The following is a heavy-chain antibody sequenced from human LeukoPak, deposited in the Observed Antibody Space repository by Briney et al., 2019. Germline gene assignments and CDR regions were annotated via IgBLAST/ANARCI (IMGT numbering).Heavy chain of an antibody. Sequence: SETLSLTCTVSGGSISSGDYYWSWIRQPPGKGLEWIGYIYYSGSTYYNPSLKSRVTISVDTSKNQFSLKLSSVTAVDTAVYYCARDCGGDCYSDWGQGTLVTVSS. CDR1: GGSISSGDYY. V-gene: IGHV4-30-4*01. J-gene: IGHJ4*02. CDR3: ARDCGGDCYSD. D-gene: IGHD2-21*02. CDR2: IYYSGST.